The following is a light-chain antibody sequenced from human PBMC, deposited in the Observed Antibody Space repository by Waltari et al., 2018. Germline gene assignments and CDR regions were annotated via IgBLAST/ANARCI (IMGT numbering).Light chain of an antibody. J-gene: IGKJ5*01. CDR2: AAT. CDR1: QVLCKS. Sequence: CRASQVLCKSLAWYQQKPGKSPKLLLYAATRLESGVPSRFSGSGSGTDYTLTISSLQPGDFATYYCQQYYSTPPITFGQGTRLEIK. V-gene: IGKV1-NL1*01. CDR3: QQYYSTPPIT.